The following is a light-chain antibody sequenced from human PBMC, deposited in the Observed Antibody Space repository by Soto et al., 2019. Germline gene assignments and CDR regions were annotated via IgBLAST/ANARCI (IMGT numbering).Light chain of an antibody. Sequence: ELVMTQSPGTLSVSPGERATLSCRTSQSVSSKLAWYQQKPGQAPRLLIYGASTRATGVPARFSGSGSGTEFTLTISSLQSEDFAVYFCQQYYDWPTFGQGTKLDIK. CDR3: QQYYDWPT. CDR1: QSVSSK. V-gene: IGKV3-15*01. J-gene: IGKJ2*01. CDR2: GAS.